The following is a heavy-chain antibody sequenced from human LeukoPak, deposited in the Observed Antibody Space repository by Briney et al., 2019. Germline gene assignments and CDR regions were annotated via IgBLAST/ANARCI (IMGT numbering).Heavy chain of an antibody. CDR1: GFTFSSYA. J-gene: IGHJ4*02. V-gene: IGHV3-30-3*01. CDR2: ISYDGSNK. CDR3: ARVLYYYDSSADFDY. D-gene: IGHD3-22*01. Sequence: GGSLRLSYAASGFTFSSYAMHWVRQAPGKGLEWVAVISYDGSNKYYADSVKGRFTISRDNSKNTLYLQMNSLRAEDTAVYYCARVLYYYDSSADFDYWGQGTLVTVSS.